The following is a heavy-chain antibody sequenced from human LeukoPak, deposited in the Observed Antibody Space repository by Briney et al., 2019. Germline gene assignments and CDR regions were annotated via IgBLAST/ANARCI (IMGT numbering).Heavy chain of an antibody. J-gene: IGHJ3*02. V-gene: IGHV3-30-3*01. D-gene: IGHD3-10*01. CDR2: ISYDGSNK. Sequence: PGGSLRLSCAASGSTFSSYAMHWVRQAPGKGLEWVAVISYDGSNKYYADSVKGRFTISRDNSKNTLYLQMNSLRAEDTAVYYCARDSFPVLLWFGVPRGAFDIWGQGTMVTVSS. CDR3: ARDSFPVLLWFGVPRGAFDI. CDR1: GSTFSSYA.